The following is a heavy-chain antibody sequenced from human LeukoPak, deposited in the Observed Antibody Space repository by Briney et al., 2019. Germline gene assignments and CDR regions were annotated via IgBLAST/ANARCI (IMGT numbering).Heavy chain of an antibody. V-gene: IGHV3-74*01. CDR3: VTFYETY. CDR2: INSDGSWT. D-gene: IGHD2/OR15-2a*01. Sequence: PGGSLRLSCAASGTYWMHWVRQAPGKGLVWVSHINSDGSWTGYADSVKGRFTISKDNAKNKVSLQMNNLRAEDTAVYYCVTFYETYWGRGTLVTVSS. CDR1: GTYW. J-gene: IGHJ4*02.